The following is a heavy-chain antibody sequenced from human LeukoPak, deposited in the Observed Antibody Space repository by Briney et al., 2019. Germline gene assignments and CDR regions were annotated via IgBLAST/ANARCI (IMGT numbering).Heavy chain of an antibody. J-gene: IGHJ3*02. CDR1: GYTFTGYY. V-gene: IGHV1-2*02. CDR2: INPNSGGT. Sequence: GASVKVSCKASGYTFTGYYMHWVRQAPGQGLEWMGWINPNSGGTNYAQKFQGRVTMTRDTSISTAYMELSRLRSDDTAVHYCATYYDSSGFDAFDIWGQGTMVTVSP. D-gene: IGHD3-22*01. CDR3: ATYYDSSGFDAFDI.